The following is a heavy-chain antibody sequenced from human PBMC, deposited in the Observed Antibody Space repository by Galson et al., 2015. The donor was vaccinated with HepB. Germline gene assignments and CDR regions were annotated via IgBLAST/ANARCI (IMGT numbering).Heavy chain of an antibody. J-gene: IGHJ3*02. CDR1: GGSISSYY. CDR2: IYYSGST. V-gene: IGHV4-59*01. D-gene: IGHD2-15*01. Sequence: SETLSLTCTVSGGSISSYYWSWIRQPPGKGLEWIGYIYYSGSTNYNPSLKSRVTISVDTSKNQFSLKLSSVTAADTAVYYCALTKGYCSGGSCYPDAFDIWGQVTMVTVSS. CDR3: ALTKGYCSGGSCYPDAFDI.